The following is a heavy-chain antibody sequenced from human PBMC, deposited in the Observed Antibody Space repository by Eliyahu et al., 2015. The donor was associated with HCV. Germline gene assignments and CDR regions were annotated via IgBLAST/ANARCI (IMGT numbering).Heavy chain of an antibody. CDR2: INHSGST. CDR1: GGSFSGYY. J-gene: IGHJ4*02. Sequence: QVQLQQWGAGLLKPSETLSLTCAVYGGSFSGYYWXWIRXPPGRGLEWIGEINHSGSTNYNPSLKSRVTISVDTSKNQFSLKLSSVTAADTAVYYCARVRMFRAYYDFWSGYYSFEDEGYYFDYWGQGTLVTVSS. V-gene: IGHV4-34*01. CDR3: ARVRMFRAYYDFWSGYYSFEDEGYYFDY. D-gene: IGHD3-3*01.